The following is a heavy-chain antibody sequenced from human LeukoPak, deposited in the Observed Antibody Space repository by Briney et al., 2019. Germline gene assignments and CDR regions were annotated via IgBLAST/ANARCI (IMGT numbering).Heavy chain of an antibody. CDR3: VREPGSYKWNYGPTDAFDI. J-gene: IGHJ3*02. CDR1: GFTVSSNY. V-gene: IGHV3-30*03. Sequence: PGGSLRLSCAASGFTVSSNYMSWVRQAPGKGLEWVAVISYDGSNKYYADSVKGRFTISRDNAKNTLYLQMSSLRAEDTAMYYCVREPGSYKWNYGPTDAFDIWGQGTMVTVSS. CDR2: ISYDGSNK. D-gene: IGHD1-7*01.